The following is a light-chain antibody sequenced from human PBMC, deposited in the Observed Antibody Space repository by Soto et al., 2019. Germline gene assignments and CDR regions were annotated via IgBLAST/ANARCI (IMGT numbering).Light chain of an antibody. Sequence: QSALTQPASVSGSPGQSITISCTGTSSDVGSYNLVSWYQQHPGKAPKLMIYEGSQRPSGVSNRFSGFKSGNTASLTISGLQAEDEAAYYCCSYAGRSTYVFGTGTKVTVL. CDR1: SSDVGSYNL. CDR3: CSYAGRSTYV. CDR2: EGS. V-gene: IGLV2-23*01. J-gene: IGLJ1*01.